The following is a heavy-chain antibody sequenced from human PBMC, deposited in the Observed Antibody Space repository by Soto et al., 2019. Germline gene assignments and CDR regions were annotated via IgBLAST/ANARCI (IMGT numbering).Heavy chain of an antibody. CDR2: MNTYNGTT. J-gene: IGHJ2*01. D-gene: IGHD2-21*02. Sequence: QVQLVQSGGEVKKPGASVKVSCKASGYTFTSYTINWVRQAPGEGLAWMGWMNTYNGTTKYEQTLQGRGTMTTDSSTSTAYMKLRSMRTDETAAYYFARDARFFRTADYLNLWGCRKLVTV. CDR1: GYTFTSYT. CDR3: ARDARFFRTADYLNL. V-gene: IGHV1-18*01.